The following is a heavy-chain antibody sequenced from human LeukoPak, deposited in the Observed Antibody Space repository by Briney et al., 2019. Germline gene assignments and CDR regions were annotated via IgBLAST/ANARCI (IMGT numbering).Heavy chain of an antibody. CDR3: AKFTRYYYDSSVPWFDP. J-gene: IGHJ5*02. CDR2: ISYDGSNK. Sequence: GGSLRLSCAASGFTFSSYGMHWVRQAPGKGLEWVAVISYDGSNKYYADSVKGRFTISRDNSKNTLYLQMNSLRAEDTAVYYCAKFTRYYYDSSVPWFDPWGQGTLVTVSS. D-gene: IGHD3-22*01. CDR1: GFTFSSYG. V-gene: IGHV3-30*18.